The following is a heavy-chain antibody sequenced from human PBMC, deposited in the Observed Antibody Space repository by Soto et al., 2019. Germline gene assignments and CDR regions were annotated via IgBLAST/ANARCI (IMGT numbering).Heavy chain of an antibody. D-gene: IGHD6-6*01. CDR2: IWYDGSNK. CDR3: ARGIAARRPVRQFDY. CDR1: GFTFSSYG. V-gene: IGHV3-33*01. Sequence: GGSLRLSCAASGFTFSSYGMHWVRQAPGKGLEWVAVIWYDGSNKYYADSVKGRFTISRDNSKNTLYLQMNSLRAEDTAVYYCARGIAARRPVRQFDYWGQGTLVTVSS. J-gene: IGHJ4*02.